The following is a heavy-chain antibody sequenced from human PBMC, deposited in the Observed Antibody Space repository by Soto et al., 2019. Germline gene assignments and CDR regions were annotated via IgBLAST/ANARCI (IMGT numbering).Heavy chain of an antibody. V-gene: IGHV6-1*01. Sequence: SQTLSLTGVISGDSVSSNSAAWNWIRQSPSRGLEWLGRTYYRSKWYNDYAVSVKSRITINPETSKNQFSLQLNSVTPEDTDVYYFARGIREGYNLGGYGMDVWGKGTTVTVSS. CDR2: TYYRSKWYN. CDR1: GDSVSSNSAA. D-gene: IGHD5-12*01. CDR3: ARGIREGYNLGGYGMDV. J-gene: IGHJ6*04.